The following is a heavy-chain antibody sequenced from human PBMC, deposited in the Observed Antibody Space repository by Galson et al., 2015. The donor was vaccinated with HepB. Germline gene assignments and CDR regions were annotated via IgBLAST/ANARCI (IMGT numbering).Heavy chain of an antibody. CDR1: GGTFSSHA. V-gene: IGHV1-69*13. Sequence: SVKVSCKASGGTFSSHAISWVRQAPGHGLEWMGGIIPIFGIANYAQKFQGRVTITADESTSTAYMELSSLRSEDTAVYYCARASPGYSSGWFNNWFDPWGQGTLVTVSS. CDR2: IIPIFGIA. J-gene: IGHJ5*02. CDR3: ARASPGYSSGWFNNWFDP. D-gene: IGHD6-19*01.